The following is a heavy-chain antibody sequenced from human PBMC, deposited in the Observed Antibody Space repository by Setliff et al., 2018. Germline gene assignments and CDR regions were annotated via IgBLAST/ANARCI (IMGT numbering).Heavy chain of an antibody. V-gene: IGHV3-74*01. Sequence: PGGSLRLSCAASGFTLSSYWMHWVRQAPGKGLVWVSRINPDGSTTSYADSVKGRFTISRDNSKNTVILQMNSLRAEDTAVYYCATTTPYDYWGQGTLVTVSS. CDR3: ATTTPYDY. CDR2: INPDGSTT. D-gene: IGHD4-17*01. J-gene: IGHJ4*02. CDR1: GFTLSSYW.